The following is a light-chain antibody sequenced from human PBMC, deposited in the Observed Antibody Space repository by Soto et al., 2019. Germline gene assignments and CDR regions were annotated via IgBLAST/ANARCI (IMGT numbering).Light chain of an antibody. CDR2: NYR. CDR3: QVWDSSREHVV. V-gene: IGLV3-21*02. CDR1: NIGSKS. Sequence: SYELTQPPAVSVAPGQTARITCGGDNIGSKSVHWYQQKPGQAPVLVVYNYRDRPSGIPERFSDSNSGNTATLTISRVEAGDEADYYCQVWDSSREHVVFGGGTKVTVL. J-gene: IGLJ3*02.